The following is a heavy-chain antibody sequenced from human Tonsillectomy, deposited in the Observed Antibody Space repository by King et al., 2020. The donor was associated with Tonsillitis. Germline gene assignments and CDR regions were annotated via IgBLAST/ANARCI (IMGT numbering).Heavy chain of an antibody. V-gene: IGHV1-2*02. D-gene: IGHD6-6*01. Sequence: VQLVQSGAEVKKPGASVIISCKASGYTFTGYYIHWVRQAPGQGLEWMGWINPNNFGTNSAQKFQGRVTMTRGTSINTAYLELSSLRSDDTAVYFCARADFSYSSSSLDYWGQGTLVTVSS. J-gene: IGHJ4*02. CDR3: ARADFSYSSSSLDY. CDR1: GYTFTGYY. CDR2: INPNNFGT.